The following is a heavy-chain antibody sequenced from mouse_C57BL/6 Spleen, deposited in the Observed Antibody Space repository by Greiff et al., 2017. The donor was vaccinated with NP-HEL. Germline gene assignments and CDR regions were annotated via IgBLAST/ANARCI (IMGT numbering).Heavy chain of an antibody. CDR1: GYTFTSYW. J-gene: IGHJ2*01. V-gene: IGHV1-64*01. D-gene: IGHD1-1*01. CDR3: ARDLATVVATGDY. CDR2: IHPNSGST. Sequence: VQLQQPGAELVKPGASVKLSCKASGYTFTSYWMHWVKQRPGQGLEWIGMIHPNSGSTNYNEKFKSKATLTVDKSSSTAYMQLSSLTSEDSAVYYCARDLATVVATGDYWGQGTTPTVSS.